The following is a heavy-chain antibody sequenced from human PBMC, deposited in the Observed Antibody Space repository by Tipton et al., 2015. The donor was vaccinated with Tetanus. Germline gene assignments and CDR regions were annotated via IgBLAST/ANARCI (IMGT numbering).Heavy chain of an antibody. J-gene: IGHJ4*02. CDR2: MFRSGST. V-gene: IGHV4-4*08. D-gene: IGHD2-15*01. CDR1: GGSITDFY. Sequence: TLSLTCTVSGGSITDFYWSWIGQSPGKGLEYIGYMFRSGSTNYNPSLQSRVTISVDTSKNQFSLQLSSVTAADTAVYFCARDCSGGNCYTRGRILDYWGQGTLVTVSS. CDR3: ARDCSGGNCYTRGRILDY.